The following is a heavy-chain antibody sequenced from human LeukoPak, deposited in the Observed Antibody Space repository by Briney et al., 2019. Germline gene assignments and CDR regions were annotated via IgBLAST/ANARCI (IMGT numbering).Heavy chain of an antibody. Sequence: GGSLRLSCAASGFTFSSYAMSWVRQAPGKGLEWVSAISGSGGSTYYADSVKGRFTISRDNSKNTLYLQMNSLRAKDTAVYYCAKARLRGYSYLVVYYFDYWGQGTLVTVSS. D-gene: IGHD5-18*01. J-gene: IGHJ4*02. V-gene: IGHV3-23*01. CDR3: AKARLRGYSYLVVYYFDY. CDR2: ISGSGGST. CDR1: GFTFSSYA.